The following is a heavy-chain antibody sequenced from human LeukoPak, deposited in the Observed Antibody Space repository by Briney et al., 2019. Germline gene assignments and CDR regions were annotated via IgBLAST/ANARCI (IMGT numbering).Heavy chain of an antibody. CDR2: ISWDGGST. CDR1: GFTFDDYA. J-gene: IGHJ3*02. V-gene: IGHV3-43D*04. CDR3: ARDGNFDI. Sequence: GGSLRLSCAASGFTFDDYAMHWVRQAPGKGLEWVSLISWDGGSTYYADSVKGRFTISRDNSKNSLYLQMNSLRADDTAVYYCARDGNFDIWGQGTMVTVSP.